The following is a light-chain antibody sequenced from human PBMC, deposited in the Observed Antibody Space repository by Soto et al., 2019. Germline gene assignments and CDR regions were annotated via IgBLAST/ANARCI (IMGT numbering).Light chain of an antibody. CDR3: QQYGNSRWS. CDR1: QSLTSSY. CDR2: GAS. V-gene: IGKV3-20*01. Sequence: EIVLTQSPGTLSLSPGETASLSCRASQSLTSSYLAWYQQKPGQAPRLLIYGASTRATGIPARFSGSGSGTDFTLTISRLEPEDFAVYYCQQYGNSRWSLGQGTKVDIK. J-gene: IGKJ1*01.